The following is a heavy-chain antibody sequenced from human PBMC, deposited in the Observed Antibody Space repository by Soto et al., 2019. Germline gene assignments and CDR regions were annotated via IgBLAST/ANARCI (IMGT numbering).Heavy chain of an antibody. CDR2: ISGSGGST. J-gene: IGHJ4*02. V-gene: IGHV3-23*01. D-gene: IGHD4-17*01. CDR1: GFTFSSYA. Sequence: GGSLRLSCAASGFTFSSYAMSCVRQAPGKGLEWVSAISGSGGSTFYADSVKGRFTISRDNSRNTLYLQMDSLRGEDTAVYHCAKQTTTVATLDYWRQGTPVTVSS. CDR3: AKQTTTVATLDY.